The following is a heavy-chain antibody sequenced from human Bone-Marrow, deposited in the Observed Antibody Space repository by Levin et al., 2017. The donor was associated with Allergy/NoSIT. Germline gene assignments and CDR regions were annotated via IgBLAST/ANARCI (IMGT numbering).Heavy chain of an antibody. Sequence: GGSLRLSCAASGLIFSNYAMNWVRQAPGKGLEWVSQNSGSGSNTHYADSVRGRFTFSRDNSNNTVYLQMNSLRADDTAVYYCAGYDTSGYHSPFDYWGQGTLVTVSS. CDR3: AGYDTSGYHSPFDY. D-gene: IGHD3-22*01. CDR2: NSGSGSNT. J-gene: IGHJ4*02. CDR1: GLIFSNYA. V-gene: IGHV3-23*01.